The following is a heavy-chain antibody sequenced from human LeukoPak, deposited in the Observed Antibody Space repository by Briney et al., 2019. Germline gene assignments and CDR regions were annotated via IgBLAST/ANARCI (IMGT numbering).Heavy chain of an antibody. J-gene: IGHJ4*02. CDR3: AASEHYVPGHCRTFDY. D-gene: IGHD2-2*01. CDR2: IVVGSGNT. CDR1: GFTFTSSA. V-gene: IGHV1-58*02. Sequence: SVKVSCKASGFTFTSSAMQWVRQARGQRLEWIGWIVVGSGNTNYAQKFQERVTITRDMSTSTAYMELSSLRSEDTAVYYCAASEHYVPGHCRTFDYWGQGTLVTVSS.